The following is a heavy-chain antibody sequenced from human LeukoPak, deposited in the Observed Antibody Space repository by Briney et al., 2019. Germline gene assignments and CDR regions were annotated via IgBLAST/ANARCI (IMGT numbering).Heavy chain of an antibody. CDR2: MNPSTGDI. CDR1: GYTFTGYD. D-gene: IGHD1-26*01. J-gene: IGHJ4*02. CDR3: TRGSLSGSSRDY. Sequence: ASVRVSCKASGYTFTGYDINWVRQAIGQGLEWMGWMNPSTGDIGYAQKFQGRVTMTRSTSVDTAFMELSGLGSEDTAVYYCTRGSLSGSSRDYWGQGTLVTVSS. V-gene: IGHV1-8*01.